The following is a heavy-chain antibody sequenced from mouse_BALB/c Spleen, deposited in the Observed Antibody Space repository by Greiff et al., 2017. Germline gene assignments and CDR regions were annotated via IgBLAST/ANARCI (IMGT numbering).Heavy chain of an antibody. CDR2: ISYSGST. CDR1: GDSITSGY. J-gene: IGHJ1*01. V-gene: IGHV3-8*02. D-gene: IGHD4-1*01. CDR3: ATPTGTWGYFDV. Sequence: EVKLQESGPSLVKPSQTLSLTCSVTGDSITSGYWNWIRKFPGNKLEYMGYISYSGSTYYNPSLKSRISITRDTSKNQYYLQLNSVTTEDTATYYCATPTGTWGYFDVWGAGTTVTVSS.